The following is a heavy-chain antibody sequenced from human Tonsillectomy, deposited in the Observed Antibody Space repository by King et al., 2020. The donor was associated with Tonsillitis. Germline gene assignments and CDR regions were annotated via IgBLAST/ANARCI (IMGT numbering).Heavy chain of an antibody. CDR3: ARRSNLDAFDI. V-gene: IGHV4-39*07. Sequence: QVQLQESGPGLVKPSETLSLTCTVSGGSISSSSYYWGWIRQPPGRGLEWIGSIYYSGSTYYNPSLKSRVTISVDTSKNQFSLKLSSVTAADTAVYYCARRSNLDAFDIWGQGTMVTVSS. CDR2: IYYSGST. CDR1: GGSISSSSYY. J-gene: IGHJ3*02.